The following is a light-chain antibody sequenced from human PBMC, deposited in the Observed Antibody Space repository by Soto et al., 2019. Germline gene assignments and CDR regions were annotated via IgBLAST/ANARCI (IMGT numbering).Light chain of an antibody. CDR3: FSYAGDYTFV. CDR1: SSDVGGYNY. J-gene: IGLJ1*01. CDR2: DVT. Sequence: QSALTQPRSVSGSPGQSVTISCTGTSSDVGGYNYVSWYQQYPGKAPKLMICDVTTRPSGIPDRFSGSKSGNTASLTISGLKAEDEADYYCFSYAGDYTFVFGTGTKLTVL. V-gene: IGLV2-11*01.